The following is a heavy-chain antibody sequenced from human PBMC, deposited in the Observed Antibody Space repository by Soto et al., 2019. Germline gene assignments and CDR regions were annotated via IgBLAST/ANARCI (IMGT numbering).Heavy chain of an antibody. CDR2: IYYSGST. D-gene: IGHD3-3*01. J-gene: IGHJ5*02. CDR3: ARSGYDFWSGYYFWFDP. CDR1: GGSISSYY. Sequence: QVQLQESGPGLVKPSETLSLTCTVSGGSISSYYWSWIRQPPGKGLEWIGYIYYSGSTNYNPSLKSRVTISVDTSKNQFSLKLSSVTAADTAVYYCARSGYDFWSGYYFWFDPWGQGTLVTVSS. V-gene: IGHV4-59*01.